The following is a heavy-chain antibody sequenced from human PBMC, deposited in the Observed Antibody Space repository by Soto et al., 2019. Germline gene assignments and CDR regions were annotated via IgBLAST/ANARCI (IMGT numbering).Heavy chain of an antibody. D-gene: IGHD6-6*01. Sequence: QVQLVQSGAEVKKPGASVKVSCKASGYTFTSYAMHWVRQAPGQRLEWMGWINAGNGNTKYSQKFQGRVTITRDTSASTAYMGLSSLRSEDTAVYYCASPLSSIAANGMDVWGQGTTVTVSS. J-gene: IGHJ6*02. V-gene: IGHV1-3*01. CDR3: ASPLSSIAANGMDV. CDR1: GYTFTSYA. CDR2: INAGNGNT.